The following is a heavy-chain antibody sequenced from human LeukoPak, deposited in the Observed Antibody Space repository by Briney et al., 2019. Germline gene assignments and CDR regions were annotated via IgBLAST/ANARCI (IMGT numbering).Heavy chain of an antibody. D-gene: IGHD6-13*01. CDR3: ARLLPNSSSSPPNWFDP. Sequence: KPSETLSLTCAVYGGSFSGYYWSWIRQPPGKGLEWIGEINHSGSTNYNPSLKSRVTISVDTSKNQFSLKLSSVTAADTAVYYCARLLPNSSSSPPNWFDPWGQGTLVTVSS. V-gene: IGHV4-34*01. CDR1: GGSFSGYY. J-gene: IGHJ5*02. CDR2: INHSGST.